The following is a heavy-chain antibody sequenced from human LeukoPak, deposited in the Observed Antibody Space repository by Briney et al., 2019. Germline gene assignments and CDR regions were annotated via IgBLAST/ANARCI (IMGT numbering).Heavy chain of an antibody. CDR2: NSYSGDA. J-gene: IGHJ6*02. CDR1: GGSMSHYY. CDR3: VRVDGWGKTYYYGMDV. V-gene: IGHV4-59*01. D-gene: IGHD3-16*01. Sequence: SETLPLTCSVFGGSMSHYYWNWVRQSPGKGLEWIGYNSYSGDAKYSPSLQSRVTISADTSKNQFSLKLGSVTAADTAMYYCVRVDGWGKTYYYGMDVWGPGTIVYVS.